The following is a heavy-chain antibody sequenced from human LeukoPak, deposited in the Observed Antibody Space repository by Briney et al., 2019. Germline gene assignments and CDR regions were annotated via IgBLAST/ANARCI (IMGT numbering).Heavy chain of an antibody. CDR1: GFTFSTYW. J-gene: IGHJ4*02. CDR3: ARELMVDTVYHFDY. CDR2: IKQDGSEN. Sequence: GGSLRLSCAASGFTFSTYWMSWVRQAPGKGLEWVANIKQDGSENYYADSVKGRFTISRDNAKNSLYLQMNSLRAEDTAVYYCARELMVDTVYHFDYWGQGTLVTVSS. D-gene: IGHD5-18*01. V-gene: IGHV3-7*01.